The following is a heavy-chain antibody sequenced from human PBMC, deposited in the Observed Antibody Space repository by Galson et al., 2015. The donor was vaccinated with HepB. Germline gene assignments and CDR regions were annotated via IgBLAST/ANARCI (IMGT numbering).Heavy chain of an antibody. J-gene: IGHJ5*02. CDR1: GFTFSSYE. Sequence: SLRLSCAASGFTFSSYEMNWVRQAPGKGLEWVSYISSSGDNIDYADSVKGRFTISRDNAKNSLYLQMNSLRAEDTAVYYCARDYYGIIAYVGYNWFDPWGHGTLVTVSS. V-gene: IGHV3-48*03. D-gene: IGHD2-21*01. CDR2: ISSSGDNI. CDR3: ARDYYGIIAYVGYNWFDP.